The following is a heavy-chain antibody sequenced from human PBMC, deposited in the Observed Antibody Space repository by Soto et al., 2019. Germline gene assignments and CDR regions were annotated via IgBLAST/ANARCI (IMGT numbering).Heavy chain of an antibody. Sequence: PSETLSLTCPVAGGSITSYYWSCIRQPPGKGLEWIGYIYYSGSTNYNPSLKSRVTISVDTSKNQSSLKLSSVTAADTAVYYCARGRDNFDYWGQGTLVTVSS. CDR2: IYYSGST. V-gene: IGHV4-59*01. CDR1: GGSITSYY. CDR3: ARGRDNFDY. J-gene: IGHJ4*02.